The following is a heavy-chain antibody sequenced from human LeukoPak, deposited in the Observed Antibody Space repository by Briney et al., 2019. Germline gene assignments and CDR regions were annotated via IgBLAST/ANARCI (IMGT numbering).Heavy chain of an antibody. CDR2: IYYSGST. J-gene: IGHJ3*02. V-gene: IGHV4-39*07. CDR1: GGSISSSSYY. CDR3: ARDVTRREHYYDSSGYFSLLLDAFDI. D-gene: IGHD3-22*01. Sequence: PSETLSLTCTVSGGSISSSSYYWGWIRQPPGKGLEWIGSIYYSGSTYYNPSLKSRVTISVDTSKNQFSLKLSSVTAADTAVYYCARDVTRREHYYDSSGYFSLLLDAFDIWGQGTMVTVSS.